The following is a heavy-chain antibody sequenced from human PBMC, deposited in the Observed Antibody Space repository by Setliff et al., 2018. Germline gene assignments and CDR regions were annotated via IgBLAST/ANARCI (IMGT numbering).Heavy chain of an antibody. CDR3: ARGYAARVGFGNWFDP. CDR2: LYYTGAT. V-gene: IGHV4-39*07. J-gene: IGHJ5*02. D-gene: IGHD6-6*01. CDR1: GGSISSSSHY. Sequence: SETLSLTCTVSGGSISSSSHYWGWIRQPPGGGLEWIGILYYTGATYYNPSLKSRVTISVDTPNNQFSLKLSSVTAADTAVFYCARGYAARVGFGNWFDPWGQGTLVTVSS.